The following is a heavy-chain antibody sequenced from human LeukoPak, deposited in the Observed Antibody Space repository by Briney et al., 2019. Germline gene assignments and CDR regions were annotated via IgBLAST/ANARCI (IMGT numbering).Heavy chain of an antibody. CDR1: GGSISSYY. CDR3: ARGNVVSTANSCKDRLYFDP. V-gene: IGHV4-59*01. Sequence: SETLSLTCTVSGGSISSYYWSWIRQPPGKGLEWIAYIYYSGSTNYNPSLKSRVTISVDTSKNQFSLKLSSVTAADTAVYYCARGNVVSTANSCKDRLYFDPWGQGTLVTASS. D-gene: IGHD2-21*02. CDR2: IYYSGST. J-gene: IGHJ5*02.